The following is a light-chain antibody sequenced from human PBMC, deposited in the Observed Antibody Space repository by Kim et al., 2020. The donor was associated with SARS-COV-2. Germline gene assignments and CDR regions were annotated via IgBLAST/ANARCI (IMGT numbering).Light chain of an antibody. CDR1: RLRDKY. V-gene: IGLV3-1*01. CDR2: QDT. J-gene: IGLJ2*01. Sequence: SVFPGQGVSNPCSGHRLRDKYVCWYQQRPGQSPVLLIYQDTERPSGVPERFSGSHSGDTVTLAISGAQALDEADYYCQTRDSGTVVFGGGTQLTVL. CDR3: QTRDSGTVV.